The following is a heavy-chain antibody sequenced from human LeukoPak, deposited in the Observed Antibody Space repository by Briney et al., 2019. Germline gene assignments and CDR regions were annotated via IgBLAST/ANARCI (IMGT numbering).Heavy chain of an antibody. CDR3: ARGHSDGYYDISYFQH. Sequence: ASVKVSCKASGYTFTSYAMHWVRQAPGQRLEWMGWINAGNGNTKYSQKFQGRVTITRDTSASTAYMELGSLRSEDTAVYYCARGHSDGYYDISYFQHWGQGTLVTVSS. CDR2: INAGNGNT. J-gene: IGHJ1*01. D-gene: IGHD3-9*01. CDR1: GYTFTSYA. V-gene: IGHV1-3*01.